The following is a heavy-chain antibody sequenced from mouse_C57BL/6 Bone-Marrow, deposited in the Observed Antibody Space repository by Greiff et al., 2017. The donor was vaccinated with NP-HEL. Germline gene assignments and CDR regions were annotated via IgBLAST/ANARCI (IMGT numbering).Heavy chain of an antibody. CDR1: GFSLTSYG. CDR2: IWSGGST. J-gene: IGHJ4*01. V-gene: IGHV2-2*01. CDR3: ASILSPYAMDY. Sequence: VQLKQSGPGLVQPSQSLSITCTVSGFSLTSYGVHWVRQSPGKGLEWLGVIWSGGSTDYNAAFISRLSISKDNSKSQVFFKMNSLQADDTAIYYCASILSPYAMDYWGQGTSVTVSS. D-gene: IGHD1-1*02.